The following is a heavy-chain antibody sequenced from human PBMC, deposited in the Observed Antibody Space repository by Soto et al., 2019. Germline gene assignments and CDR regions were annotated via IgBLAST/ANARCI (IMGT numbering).Heavy chain of an antibody. D-gene: IGHD3-16*01. CDR3: DNVGITSGGLAF. Sequence: GKGLEWVAAISYDGSNQYYADSVKGRFTISRDNTRYTLYLQMHSLRHEDRAVAYYDNVGITSGGLAFRGKGTTVTVTS. V-gene: IGHV3-30*03. J-gene: IGHJ6*04. CDR2: ISYDGSNQ.